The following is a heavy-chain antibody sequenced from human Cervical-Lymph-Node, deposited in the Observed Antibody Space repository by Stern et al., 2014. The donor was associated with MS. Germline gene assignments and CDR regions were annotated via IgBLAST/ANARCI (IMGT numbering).Heavy chain of an antibody. Sequence: QLVESGGGLVQPGRSLRLSCAASGFTFDDYAMHWVRQAPGKGLEWVSGISWNSGSIGYADSVKGRFPISGDNAKNSLYLQMNSLRAEDTALYYCAKEEAGDYGYYYYGMDVWGQGTTVTVSS. D-gene: IGHD4-17*01. CDR2: ISWNSGSI. V-gene: IGHV3-9*01. CDR1: GFTFDDYA. J-gene: IGHJ6*02. CDR3: AKEEAGDYGYYYYGMDV.